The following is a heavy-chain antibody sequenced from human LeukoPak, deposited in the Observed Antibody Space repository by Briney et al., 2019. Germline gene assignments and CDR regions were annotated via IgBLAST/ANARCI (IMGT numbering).Heavy chain of an antibody. CDR1: GFTFSSYW. CDR2: INSDGSST. Sequence: GGSLRLSCAASGFTFSSYWMHWVRQVPGKGLVWVSRINSDGSSTSYADSVKGRFTIPRDNAKNTLDVQMNSLRAEDTAVYYCSTGSGHAFDIWGRGTMVTVSS. V-gene: IGHV3-74*01. CDR3: STGSGHAFDI. D-gene: IGHD3-10*01. J-gene: IGHJ3*02.